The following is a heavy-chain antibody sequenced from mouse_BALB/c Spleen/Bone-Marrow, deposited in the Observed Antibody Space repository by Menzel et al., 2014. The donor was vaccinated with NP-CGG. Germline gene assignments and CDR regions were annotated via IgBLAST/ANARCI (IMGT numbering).Heavy chain of an antibody. V-gene: IGHV1-54*01. CDR3: ARYDGYFDY. Sequence: VQLQQSGVELVRPGTSVKVSCKASGYAFTDYLMEWLKQRPGQDLEWIGVINPGSGSTNYNEKFKDKATLTADKSSSTAYMQLSSLTSDDSAVYFCARYDGYFDYWGRGTILTVSS. CDR2: INPGSGST. J-gene: IGHJ2*01. D-gene: IGHD2-3*01. CDR1: GYAFTDYL.